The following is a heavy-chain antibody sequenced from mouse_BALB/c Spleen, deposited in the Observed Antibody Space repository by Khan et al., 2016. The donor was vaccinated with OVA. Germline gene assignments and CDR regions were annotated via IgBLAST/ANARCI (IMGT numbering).Heavy chain of an antibody. Sequence: EVQLQESGPGLVKPSQSLSLTCTVTGYSITSDYAWNWIRQFPGNKLEWMGYISSTGGTSYNPSLKSRISITRDTSKNQFFLQLKSVTAEDTATYYCARSLYYSYGYALDCLGRGTLVTVSS. CDR3: ARSLYYSYGYALDC. CDR2: ISSTGGT. J-gene: IGHJ4*01. D-gene: IGHD2-14*01. CDR1: GYSITSDYA. V-gene: IGHV3-2*02.